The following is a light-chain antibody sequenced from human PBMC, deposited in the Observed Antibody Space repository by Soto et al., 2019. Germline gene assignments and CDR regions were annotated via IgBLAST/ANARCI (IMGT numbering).Light chain of an antibody. CDR2: RNN. V-gene: IGLV1-47*01. Sequence: QSVLTQPPSASETPGQRVSISCSGSSSNIGTNYVYWYQQLPGTVPKLLIYRNNQRPSGVPDRFSGSKSGTSASLAISGLRSEDEADYYCAAWDDSLSVVVFGRGTKLTVL. CDR3: AAWDDSLSVVV. J-gene: IGLJ2*01. CDR1: SSNIGTNY.